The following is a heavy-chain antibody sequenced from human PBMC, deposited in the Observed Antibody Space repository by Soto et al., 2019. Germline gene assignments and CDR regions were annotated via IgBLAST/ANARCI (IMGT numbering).Heavy chain of an antibody. CDR1: GFTFSSYG. Sequence: PGGSLRLSCAASGFTFSSYGMHWVRQAPGKGLEWVAVISYDGSNKYYADSVKGRFTISRDNSKNTPYLQMNSLRAEDTAVYYCAKDPVDTAFYYYYGMDVWGQGTTVTVSS. D-gene: IGHD5-18*01. V-gene: IGHV3-30*18. CDR2: ISYDGSNK. J-gene: IGHJ6*02. CDR3: AKDPVDTAFYYYYGMDV.